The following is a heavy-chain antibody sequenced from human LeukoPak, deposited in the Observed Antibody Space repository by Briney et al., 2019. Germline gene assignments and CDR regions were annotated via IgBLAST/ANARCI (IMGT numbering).Heavy chain of an antibody. CDR1: GGSISSYY. Sequence: PSETLSLTCTVSGGSISSYYWSWIRRPPGKGLEWIGYIYYSGSTNYNPSLKSRVTISVDTSKNQFSLKLSSVTAADTAVYYCARDDGYYGSGSYSYWGQGTLVTVSS. CDR2: IYYSGST. CDR3: ARDDGYYGSGSYSY. V-gene: IGHV4-59*01. D-gene: IGHD3-10*01. J-gene: IGHJ4*02.